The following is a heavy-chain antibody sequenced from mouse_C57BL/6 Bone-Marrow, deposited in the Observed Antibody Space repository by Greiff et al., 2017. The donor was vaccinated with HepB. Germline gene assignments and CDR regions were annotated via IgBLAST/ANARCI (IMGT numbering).Heavy chain of an antibody. V-gene: IGHV1-19*01. J-gene: IGHJ3*01. D-gene: IGHD2-10*02. CDR3: ARDGVWDVDFAY. Sequence: EVKLMESGPVLVKPGASVKMSCKASGYTFTDYYMNWVKQSHGKSLEWIGVINPYNGGTSYNQKFKGKATLTVDKSSSTAYMELNSLTSEDSAVYYCARDGVWDVDFAYWGQGTLVTVSA. CDR1: GYTFTDYY. CDR2: INPYNGGT.